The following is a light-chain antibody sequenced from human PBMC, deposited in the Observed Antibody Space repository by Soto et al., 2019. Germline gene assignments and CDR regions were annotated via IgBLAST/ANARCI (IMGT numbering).Light chain of an antibody. V-gene: IGKV1-33*01. CDR2: HSS. Sequence: DILMTQSPSSLAPSVGERVPITCQASQDISKYLNWYQQKPGTPPKLLIYHSSNLETGVPSRFSGSGSGTHFILAIISLQPEDIETSFCQQYDSFPLTFGQGTKLDLK. J-gene: IGKJ2*01. CDR3: QQYDSFPLT. CDR1: QDISKY.